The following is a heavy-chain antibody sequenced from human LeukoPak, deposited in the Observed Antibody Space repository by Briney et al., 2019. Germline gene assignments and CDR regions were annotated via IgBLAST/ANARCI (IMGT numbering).Heavy chain of an antibody. CDR1: GGSTSGYY. Sequence: SETLSLTCTVSGGSTSGYYWGWIRQPPGKGLEWIGHIYYSGSTNYNPSLKSRVTISVDTSKNQFSLELSSVTAADTAVYYCARVLADSSGWYHFDYWGQGTLVTVSS. J-gene: IGHJ4*02. CDR3: ARVLADSSGWYHFDY. V-gene: IGHV4-59*01. D-gene: IGHD6-19*01. CDR2: IYYSGST.